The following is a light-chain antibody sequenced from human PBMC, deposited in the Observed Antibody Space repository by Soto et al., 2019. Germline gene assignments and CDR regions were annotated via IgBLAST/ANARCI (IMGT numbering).Light chain of an antibody. V-gene: IGKV1-5*01. Sequence: DIQMTQSPSTLSASVGDRVTITFRASQSISSWLAWYQQKPGKAPKLLIYDASSLESGVPSRFSGSGSGTEFTLTISXLQPDDFATYYCQQYNSYWMFGQGTKVDIK. CDR1: QSISSW. J-gene: IGKJ1*01. CDR3: QQYNSYWM. CDR2: DAS.